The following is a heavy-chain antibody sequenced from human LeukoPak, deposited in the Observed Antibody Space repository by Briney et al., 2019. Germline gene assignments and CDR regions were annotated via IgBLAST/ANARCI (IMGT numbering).Heavy chain of an antibody. CDR2: ISYDGSNK. D-gene: IGHD3-10*01. CDR3: AKDLGRSIMVRGGFDY. Sequence: GRSLRLSCAASGFTFSSYGMHWVRQAPSKGLEWVAVISYDGSNKYYADSVKGRFTISRDNSKNTLYLQMNSLRAEDTAMYYCAKDLGRSIMVRGGFDYWGQGTLVTVSS. CDR1: GFTFSSYG. J-gene: IGHJ4*02. V-gene: IGHV3-30*18.